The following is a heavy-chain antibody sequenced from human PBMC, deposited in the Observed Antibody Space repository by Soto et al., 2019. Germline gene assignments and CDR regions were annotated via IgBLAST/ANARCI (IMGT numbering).Heavy chain of an antibody. CDR3: ARDRSTDFGLDV. CDR1: GFTFSEYV. V-gene: IGHV3-23*01. J-gene: IGHJ6*02. Sequence: EVLLLESGGDSVQPGGSLRLYCVASGFTFSEYVMSWVRQVPGQGLAWVSSISDGGERTEYRDPGRGRFTISRDNARFTLQLQMNSVRVDDTATYFCARDRSTDFGLDVWGQGNTVTVSS. CDR2: ISDGGERT. D-gene: IGHD3-3*01.